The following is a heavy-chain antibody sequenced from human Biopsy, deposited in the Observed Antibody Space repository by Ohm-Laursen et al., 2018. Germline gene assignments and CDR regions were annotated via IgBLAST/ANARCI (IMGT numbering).Heavy chain of an antibody. CDR2: INDNGNT. J-gene: IGHJ3*01. CDR3: ARHFYDNFGPTPFDAFDL. CDR1: GGSISSNY. Sequence: SETLSLTCNVSGGSISSNYWSWIRQPPGKGLEWIGYINDNGNTNHNPSLKSRVTISVDTSMNQFSLKLKSVTAADTALYFCARHFYDNFGPTPFDAFDLWGQGKLVTVSA. V-gene: IGHV4-59*12. D-gene: IGHD3-22*01.